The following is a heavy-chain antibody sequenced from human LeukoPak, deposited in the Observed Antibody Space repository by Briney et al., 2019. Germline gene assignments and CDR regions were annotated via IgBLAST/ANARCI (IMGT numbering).Heavy chain of an antibody. CDR2: IKTDGSNT. CDR3: ARVISSPGYYSYYMDV. D-gene: IGHD3-22*01. V-gene: IGHV3-74*01. CDR1: GFTFSTYW. J-gene: IGHJ6*03. Sequence: PGGSLRLSCAASGFTFSTYWMHWVRQAPGKGLVWVSRIKTDGSNTVYADSVKGRFTISRDNAKNSLYLQMNSLRAEDTAVYYCARVISSPGYYSYYMDVWGKGTMVTVSS.